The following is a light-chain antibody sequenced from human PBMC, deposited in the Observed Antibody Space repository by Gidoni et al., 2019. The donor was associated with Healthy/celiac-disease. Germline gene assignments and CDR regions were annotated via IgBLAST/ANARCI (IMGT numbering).Light chain of an antibody. CDR2: GAS. V-gene: IGKV3-20*01. CDR3: QQYGSSPTT. CDR1: QSVSSSY. J-gene: IGKJ1*01. Sequence: ESVLTQAPGTLSLSPGERATLSCRASQSVSSSYLAWYQQKPGQAPRLLIYGASSRPTGIPDRFSGRGSGTDFTLTISRLEPEAFAVYYCQQYGSSPTTFGQGTKVEIK.